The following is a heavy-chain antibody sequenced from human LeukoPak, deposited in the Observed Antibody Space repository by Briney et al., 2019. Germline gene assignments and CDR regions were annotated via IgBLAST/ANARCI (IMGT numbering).Heavy chain of an antibody. J-gene: IGHJ4*02. CDR3: AREVPRYYYDY. CDR1: GGSISSGGYS. Sequence: PSQTLSLTCTVSGGSISSGGYSWSWIRQHPGKGLEWIGYIYYSGSTYYNPSLKSRVTISVDTSKNQFSLKLSSVTAADTAVYYCAREVPRYYYDYWGQGTLVTVSS. D-gene: IGHD2-2*01. CDR2: IYYSGST. V-gene: IGHV4-31*03.